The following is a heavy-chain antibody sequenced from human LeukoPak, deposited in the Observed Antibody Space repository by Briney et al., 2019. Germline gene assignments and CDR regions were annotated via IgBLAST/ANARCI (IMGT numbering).Heavy chain of an antibody. D-gene: IGHD2-2*01. Sequence: PSETLSLTCAVSGYSISSGYYWGWIRQPPGKGLEWIGSIYHSGSTYYNPSLKSRVTISVDTSKNQLPLKLSSVTAADTAVYYCARVVVVPAAMINWFDPWGQGTLVTVSS. CDR2: IYHSGST. J-gene: IGHJ5*02. V-gene: IGHV4-38-2*01. CDR1: GYSISSGYY. CDR3: ARVVVVPAAMINWFDP.